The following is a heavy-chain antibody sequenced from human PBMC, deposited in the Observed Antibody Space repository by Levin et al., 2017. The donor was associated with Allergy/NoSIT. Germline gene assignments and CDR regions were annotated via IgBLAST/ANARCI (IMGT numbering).Heavy chain of an antibody. CDR3: ARDSSGPFVY. CDR2: IYMDGST. CDR1: GSTVSSKH. J-gene: IGHJ4*02. D-gene: IGHD3-22*01. V-gene: IGHV3-53*01. Sequence: QAGGSLRLSCAVSGSTVSSKHMSWVRQAPGKGLEWVSMIYMDGSTYYADSVKGRFTISRDNSKNTLYLQMNSLRAEDTAVYYCARDSSGPFVYWGQGTLVTVSS.